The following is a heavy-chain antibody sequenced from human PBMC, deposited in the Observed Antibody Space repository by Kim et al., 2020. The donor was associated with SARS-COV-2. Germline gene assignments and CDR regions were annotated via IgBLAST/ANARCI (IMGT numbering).Heavy chain of an antibody. V-gene: IGHV1-69*13. D-gene: IGHD6-19*01. CDR2: IIPIFGTA. CDR1: GGTFSSYA. J-gene: IGHJ1*01. Sequence: SVKVSCKASGGTFSSYAISWVRQAPGQGLEWMGGIIPIFGTANYAQKFQGRVTITADESTSTAYMELSSLRSEDTAVYYCARGIAVAGQTEYFQHWGQGTLVTVSS. CDR3: ARGIAVAGQTEYFQH.